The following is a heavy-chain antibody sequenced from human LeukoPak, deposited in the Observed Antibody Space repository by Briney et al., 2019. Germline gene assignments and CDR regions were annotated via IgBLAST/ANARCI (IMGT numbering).Heavy chain of an antibody. CDR1: GFTFSSYG. D-gene: IGHD1-14*01. CDR3: AKDRVYEPEYFDY. Sequence: PGGSLRLSCAASGFTFSSYGMSWVRQAPGKGLEWVSAISGSGGSTYYADSVKGRFTISRDDSKNTLYLQMNSLRAEDTAVYYCAKDRVYEPEYFDYWGQGTLVTVSS. V-gene: IGHV3-23*01. CDR2: ISGSGGST. J-gene: IGHJ4*02.